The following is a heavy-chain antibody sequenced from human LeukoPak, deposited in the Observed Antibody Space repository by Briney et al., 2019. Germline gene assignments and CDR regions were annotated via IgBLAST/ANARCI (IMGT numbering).Heavy chain of an antibody. CDR3: AKITHPWVWFDS. J-gene: IGHJ5*01. D-gene: IGHD3-16*01. CDR1: RFTFSSYS. CDR2: ISSSSSYI. V-gene: IGHV3-21*04. Sequence: GGSLRLSCVASRFTFSSYSLNWVRQAPGKGLEWVSSISSSSSYIYYADSVKGRFTISRDNAKNSLYLQMNSLRADDTAVYYCAKITHPWVWFDSWGQGTLVTVSS.